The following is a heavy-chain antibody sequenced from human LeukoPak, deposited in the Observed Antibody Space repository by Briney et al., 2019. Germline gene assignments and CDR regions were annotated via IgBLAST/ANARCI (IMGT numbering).Heavy chain of an antibody. CDR3: AVLPRGQYYYGSGSYYNFDY. V-gene: IGHV1-69*06. Sequence: ASVKVSCKASGGTFSSYAISWVRQAPGQGLEWMGVIIPIFGTANYAQKFQGRVTITADKSMSTAYMELSSLRSEDTAVYYCAVLPRGQYYYGSGSYYNFDYWGQGTLVTVSS. J-gene: IGHJ4*02. D-gene: IGHD3-10*01. CDR1: GGTFSSYA. CDR2: IIPIFGTA.